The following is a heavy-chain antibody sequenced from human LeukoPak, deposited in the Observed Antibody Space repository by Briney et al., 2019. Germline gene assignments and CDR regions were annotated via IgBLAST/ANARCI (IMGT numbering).Heavy chain of an antibody. Sequence: GASVKVSCKASGYTFTGYYMHWVRQAPGQGLEWMGWINPNSGGTNYAQKFQGRVTMTRDTSISTAYMELSRLRSDDTAVYYCAGGGYYDSSGYYRAFDIWGQGTMVTVSS. D-gene: IGHD3-22*01. CDR3: AGGGYYDSSGYYRAFDI. CDR2: INPNSGGT. J-gene: IGHJ3*02. CDR1: GYTFTGYY. V-gene: IGHV1-2*02.